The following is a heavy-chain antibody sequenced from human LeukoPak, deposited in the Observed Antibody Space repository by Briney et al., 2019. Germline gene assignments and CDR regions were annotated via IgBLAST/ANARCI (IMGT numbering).Heavy chain of an antibody. V-gene: IGHV4-59*01. CDR1: GGSFSGYY. CDR2: IYYSGST. Sequence: SETLSLTCAVYGGSFSGYYWSWIRQPPGKGLEWIGYIYYSGSTNYNPSLKSRVTISVDTSKNQFSLKLSSVTAADTAVYYCATGYNWNYVDYWGQGTLVTVSS. CDR3: ATGYNWNYVDY. D-gene: IGHD1-20*01. J-gene: IGHJ4*02.